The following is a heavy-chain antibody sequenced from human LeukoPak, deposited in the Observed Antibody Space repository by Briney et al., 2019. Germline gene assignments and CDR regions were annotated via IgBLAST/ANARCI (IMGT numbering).Heavy chain of an antibody. CDR1: GFTFREFA. J-gene: IGHJ4*02. Sequence: GGSLRLSCTSSGFTFREFAVSWFRQAPGKGLEWIGFIRSSIYGGTPKAAASVKGRFIFSRDDSKGVAYPRMNSLKTEDTAVYYCSRGWGNGNDLRPDYWGQGTLVTVSS. CDR3: SRGWGNGNDLRPDY. V-gene: IGHV3-49*03. D-gene: IGHD1-1*01. CDR2: IRSSIYGGTP.